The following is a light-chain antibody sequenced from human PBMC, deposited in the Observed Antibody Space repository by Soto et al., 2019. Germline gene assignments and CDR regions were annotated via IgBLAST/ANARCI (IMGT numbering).Light chain of an antibody. CDR1: SGHSSYI. CDR3: ETWDSNIRV. V-gene: IGLV4-60*02. J-gene: IGLJ3*02. Sequence: QPVLTQSSSASASLGSSVKLTCTLSSGHSSYIIAWHQQQPGKAPRYLMKLEGSGSYNKGSGAPDRFSGSSSGADRYLTISNLQFEDEADYYCETWDSNIRVFGGGTKLTVL. CDR2: LEGSGSY.